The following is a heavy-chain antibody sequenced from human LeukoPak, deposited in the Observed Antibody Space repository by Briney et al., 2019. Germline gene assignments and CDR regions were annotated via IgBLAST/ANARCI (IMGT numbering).Heavy chain of an antibody. CDR2: IIPVFGRT. D-gene: IGHD2-15*01. J-gene: IGHJ3*02. Sequence: SVKVSCKASGGTFSSYAISWVRQAPGQGLEWMGGIIPVFGRTNYAQKFQGRVTITADESTSTAYMELSSLRSDDAAVYYCARGGCGSCYRPPDAFDIWGQGTMVTVSS. CDR1: GGTFSSYA. CDR3: ARGGCGSCYRPPDAFDI. V-gene: IGHV1-69*13.